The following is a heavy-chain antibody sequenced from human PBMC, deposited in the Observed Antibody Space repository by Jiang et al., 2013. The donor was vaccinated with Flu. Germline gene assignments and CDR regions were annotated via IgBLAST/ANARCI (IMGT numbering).Heavy chain of an antibody. Sequence: SGFTFSTYAMSWVRQAPGKGLEWVSVITGSGDNSFYADSVKGRFTISRDNSKNTLYLQMNSLRAEDTAVYYCAKDFTEYYDSSGYYYFDFWGQGTPVTVSS. CDR1: GFTFSTYA. J-gene: IGHJ4*02. CDR3: AKDFTEYYDSSGYYYFDF. D-gene: IGHD3-22*01. CDR2: ITGSGDNS. V-gene: IGHV3-23*01.